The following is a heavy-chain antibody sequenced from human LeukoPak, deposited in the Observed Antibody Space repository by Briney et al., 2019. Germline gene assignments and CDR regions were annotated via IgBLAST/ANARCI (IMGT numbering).Heavy chain of an antibody. Sequence: SETLPLTCTVSGGSISSYYWSWIRQPPGKGLEWIGYIYYSGSTNYNPSLKSRVTISVDTSKNQFSLKLSSVTAADTAVYYCARLWGLTTLGVAYYFDYWGQGTLVTVSS. CDR2: IYYSGST. CDR1: GGSISSYY. V-gene: IGHV4-59*01. CDR3: ARLWGLTTLGVAYYFDY. J-gene: IGHJ4*02. D-gene: IGHD4-11*01.